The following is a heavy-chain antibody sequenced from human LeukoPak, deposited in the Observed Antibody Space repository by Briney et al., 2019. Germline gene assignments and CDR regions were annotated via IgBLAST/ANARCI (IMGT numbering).Heavy chain of an antibody. Sequence: ASVKVSCKASGYTFTSYDIHWVRQASGHGLEWMGWMNPKSAHTGHAQRFQGRVTMTMNNSISTAYMELSSLTSEDTAMYYCTRGPSYHSKWVGGMWFDPWGQGTLVSVSS. CDR3: TRGPSYHSKWVGGMWFDP. CDR2: MNPKSAHT. J-gene: IGHJ5*02. D-gene: IGHD6-19*01. CDR1: GYTFTSYD. V-gene: IGHV1-8*01.